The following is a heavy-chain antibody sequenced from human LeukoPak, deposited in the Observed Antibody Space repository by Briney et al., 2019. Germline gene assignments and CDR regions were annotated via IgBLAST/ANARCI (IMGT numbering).Heavy chain of an antibody. CDR1: GFTFSSYT. V-gene: IGHV3-23*01. CDR2: ISGSGGTP. D-gene: IGHD3-16*01. J-gene: IGHJ4*02. Sequence: GGSLRLSCVVSGFTFSSYTMSGVRQAPGKGLEWVSAISGSGGTPYYAESVKGRFTISRDNSKHTLYLQMNNLRVEDTALYYCTQDRWGRKNYLDYWGQGTLVTVSS. CDR3: TQDRWGRKNYLDY.